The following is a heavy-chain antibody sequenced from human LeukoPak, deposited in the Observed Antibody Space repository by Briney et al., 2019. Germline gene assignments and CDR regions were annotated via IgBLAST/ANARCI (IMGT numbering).Heavy chain of an antibody. V-gene: IGHV3-7*01. CDR2: IKQDGSEK. J-gene: IGHJ4*02. Sequence: GGSLRLSCAVSGFTFSSYWMNWVRQAPGKGLEWVANIKQDGSEKNYVDSVKGRFTISRDNAKSSLFLQMNDLRAEDTAVYYCAKGGRGNGEAYWGQGTLVTVSS. CDR1: GFTFSSYW. CDR3: AKGGRGNGEAY. D-gene: IGHD2-8*01.